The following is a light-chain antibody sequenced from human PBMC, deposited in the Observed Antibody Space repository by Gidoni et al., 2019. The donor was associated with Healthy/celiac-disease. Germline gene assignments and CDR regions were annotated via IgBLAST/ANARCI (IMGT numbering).Light chain of an antibody. CDR3: QQYNNWHPWT. CDR1: QSVSSN. CDR2: GAS. V-gene: IGKV3-15*01. Sequence: EIAMSQSPATLSVSPGERATLPCRASQSVSSNLAWYQQKTGQAPRNLIYGASTRATGSPARFSGSRAWTKLIITISSMQSEDFAVNYCQQYNNWHPWTFGQGTKVEIK. J-gene: IGKJ1*01.